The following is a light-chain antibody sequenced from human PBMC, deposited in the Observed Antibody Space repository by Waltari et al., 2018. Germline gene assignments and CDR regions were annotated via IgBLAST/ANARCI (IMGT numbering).Light chain of an antibody. CDR3: ASYADLSRVI. V-gene: IGLV2-14*01. J-gene: IGLJ2*01. CDR1: SSDVGGYDH. CDR2: EVT. Sequence: QSALTQPASVSGSPGQSITISCTGTSSDVGGYDHVSWYQQHPGKAPRLIIYEVTNRPSGVSVRFSGSRSGNPASLAISGLQADDEADYHCASYADLSRVIFGGGTKLTV.